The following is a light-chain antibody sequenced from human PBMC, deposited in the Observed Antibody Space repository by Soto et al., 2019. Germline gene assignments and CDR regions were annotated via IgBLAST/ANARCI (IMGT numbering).Light chain of an antibody. V-gene: IGKV3-15*01. CDR1: QSVSSN. J-gene: IGKJ4*01. Sequence: EIVMTQSPATLSVFPGERATLSCRASQSVSSNLAWYQQKPGQAPRLLIYSTFTRATGIPARFSGSGSGTELTITVSSLQSEDFEVYYCQQYDNWPLTFGGGTKVDIK. CDR3: QQYDNWPLT. CDR2: STF.